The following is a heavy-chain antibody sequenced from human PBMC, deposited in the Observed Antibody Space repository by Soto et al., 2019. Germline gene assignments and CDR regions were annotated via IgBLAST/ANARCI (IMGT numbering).Heavy chain of an antibody. D-gene: IGHD7-27*01. J-gene: IGHJ3*02. CDR2: IYHSGST. CDR3: ARGNNWGFYDAFDI. Sequence: PSETLSLTCAVSGGSITSGGYCWSWIRQPPGKGLEWIGYIYHSGSTYYNPSLKSRVTISVDRSKNQFSLKLSSVTAEDTAVYYCARGNNWGFYDAFDIWGQGTLVTVSS. CDR1: GGSITSGGYC. V-gene: IGHV4-30-2*01.